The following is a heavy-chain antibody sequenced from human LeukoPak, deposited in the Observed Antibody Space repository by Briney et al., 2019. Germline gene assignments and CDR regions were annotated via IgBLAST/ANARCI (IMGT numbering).Heavy chain of an antibody. CDR2: ISTYNGNT. D-gene: IGHD5-18*01. J-gene: IGHJ4*02. CDR1: GYTFTSYG. CDR3: ARVWGYSYGYIDY. Sequence: ASVKVSCKASGYTFTSYGISWVRQAPGQGLEWMGWISTYNGNTNYAQKLQGRVTMTTDTSTSTAYVEPRSLRSDDTAVYYCARVWGYSYGYIDYWGQGTLVTVSS. V-gene: IGHV1-18*01.